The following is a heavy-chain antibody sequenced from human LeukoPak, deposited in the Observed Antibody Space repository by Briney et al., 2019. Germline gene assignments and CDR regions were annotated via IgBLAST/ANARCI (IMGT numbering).Heavy chain of an antibody. V-gene: IGHV3-11*01. J-gene: IGHJ1*01. D-gene: IGHD6-6*01. CDR3: ARSSDSSSLQYFQH. Sequence: PGGSLRLSCAASGFTFSDAWMTWVRQAPGKGLEWVSSISISGSTIYYADSVKGRFTISRDNAKNSLYLQMNSLRAEDTAVYYCARSSDSSSLQYFQHWGQGTLVTVSS. CDR1: GFTFSDAW. CDR2: ISISGSTI.